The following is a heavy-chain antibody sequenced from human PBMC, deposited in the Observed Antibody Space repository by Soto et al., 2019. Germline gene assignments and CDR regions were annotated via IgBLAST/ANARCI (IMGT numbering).Heavy chain of an antibody. CDR1: GFDFGDYY. D-gene: IGHD6-13*01. CDR2: IDSGDGTT. Sequence: PGGSLRLPCTGSGFDFGDYYMRWMRQAPGKGLEWVSYIDSGDGTTYYTDSVKGRFTISRDNAKKTVYLQMSSLRVEDTALYYCVRPYYSSSWFPFDRWGQGTLVTVSS. J-gene: IGHJ4*02. V-gene: IGHV3-11*01. CDR3: VRPYYSSSWFPFDR.